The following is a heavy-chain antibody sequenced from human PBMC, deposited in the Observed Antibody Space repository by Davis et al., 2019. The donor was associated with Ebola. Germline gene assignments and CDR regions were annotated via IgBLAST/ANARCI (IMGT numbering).Heavy chain of an antibody. D-gene: IGHD5-12*01. CDR3: ARDGGGYDGIDY. Sequence: PGGSLRLSCAASGFTFSSYGMHWVRQAPGKGLEWVAVIWYDGSNKYYADSVKGRFTISRDNSKNTLYLQMNSLRAEDTAVYYCARDGGGYDGIDYWGQGTLVTVSS. CDR1: GFTFSSYG. V-gene: IGHV3-33*01. J-gene: IGHJ4*02. CDR2: IWYDGSNK.